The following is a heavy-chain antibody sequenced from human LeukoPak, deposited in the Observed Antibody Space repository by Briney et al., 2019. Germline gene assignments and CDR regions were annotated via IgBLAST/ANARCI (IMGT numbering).Heavy chain of an antibody. CDR3: ARGPLTSIFGGVITLFDY. D-gene: IGHD3-3*01. V-gene: IGHV1-69*13. Sequence: SVKVSCTASGGTFSSYAISRVRQAPGQGLEWMGGIITIFGTANYAQKFQGRVTITADESTSTAYMELSSLRSEDTAVYYCARGPLTSIFGGVITLFDYWGQGTLVTVSS. J-gene: IGHJ4*02. CDR1: GGTFSSYA. CDR2: IITIFGTA.